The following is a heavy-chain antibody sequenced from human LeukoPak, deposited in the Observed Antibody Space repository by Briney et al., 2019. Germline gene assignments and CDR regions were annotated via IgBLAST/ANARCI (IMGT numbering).Heavy chain of an antibody. J-gene: IGHJ4*02. CDR2: IFYSGST. D-gene: IGHD5-24*01. CDR1: GGSIFSTNW. CDR3: ARRSYNSPFRY. Sequence: SGTLSLTCAVSGGSIFSTNWWSWVRQPPGKGLEWIGQIFYSGSTSYSPSLKSRVTISMDKSKNQFSLKLTSVTAADTAVYYCARRSYNSPFRYWGQGTPVTVSS. V-gene: IGHV4-4*02.